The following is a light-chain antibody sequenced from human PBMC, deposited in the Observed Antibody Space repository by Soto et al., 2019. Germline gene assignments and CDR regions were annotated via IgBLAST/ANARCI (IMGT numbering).Light chain of an antibody. J-gene: IGLJ3*02. V-gene: IGLV2-14*03. CDR3: SSYTGSTTPWV. CDR1: SSDIGAYNY. CDR2: DVS. Sequence: QSALTQPVSVSGSPGQSITISCTGTSSDIGAYNYVSWYQQHPGKAPKLMIYDVSHRPSGVPVRFSGSKSGNTASLTISGLQAEDETEYYCSSYTGSTTPWVFGGGTKLTVL.